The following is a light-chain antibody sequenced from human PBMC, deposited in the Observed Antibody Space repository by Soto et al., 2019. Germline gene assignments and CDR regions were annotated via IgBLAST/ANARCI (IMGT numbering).Light chain of an antibody. V-gene: IGLV2-14*01. Sequence: QSALTQPASVSGSPGQSITISCTGTSSDVGGYNYVSWYQQHPGKAPKLIIYDVSNRPSGVSNRFSGSKSGNTASLTISGLQAEDEADYYCSSYRSGYIPDVFGTGTKLTVL. CDR3: SSYRSGYIPDV. CDR1: SSDVGGYNY. J-gene: IGLJ1*01. CDR2: DVS.